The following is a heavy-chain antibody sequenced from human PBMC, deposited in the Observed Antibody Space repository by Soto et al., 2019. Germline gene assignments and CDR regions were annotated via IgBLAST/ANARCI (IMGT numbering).Heavy chain of an antibody. CDR1: GYSFISYW. J-gene: IGHJ5*02. CDR2: IYPGDSDT. Sequence: LKISCKGSGYSFISYWIGWVRQMPGKGLEWMGIIYPGDSDTRYSPSFQGQVTISADKSISTAYLQWSSLKASDTAMYYCARSRDYSNYGWFDPWGQGTLVTVSS. V-gene: IGHV5-51*01. CDR3: ARSRDYSNYGWFDP. D-gene: IGHD4-4*01.